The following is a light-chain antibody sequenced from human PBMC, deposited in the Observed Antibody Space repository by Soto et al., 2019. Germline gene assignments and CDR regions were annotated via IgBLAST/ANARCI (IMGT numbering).Light chain of an antibody. CDR1: QSISRSD. CDR2: ATS. CDR3: QQYGSSPT. J-gene: IGKJ5*01. V-gene: IGKV3-20*01. Sequence: EIVLTQSPCTVSLSPGESATLSCRASQSISRSDLAWYQHRPGQSPRLLIYATSSRATGIPDRFTGGGAGTGFTLTISRLEPEDSAVYYCQQYGSSPTFGGGTRLEIK.